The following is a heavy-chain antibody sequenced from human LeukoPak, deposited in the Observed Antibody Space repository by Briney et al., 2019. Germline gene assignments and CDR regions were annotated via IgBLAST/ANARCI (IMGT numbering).Heavy chain of an antibody. J-gene: IGHJ5*02. CDR2: MNPNSGNA. D-gene: IGHD6-6*01. Sequence: ASVKVSCKASGYTFTNYDINWVRQATGHGLEWMGWMNPNSGNAGYAQKFQGRVTITRNTSISTAYMELSSLRSEDTAVYYCARFLVAARRGNWFDPWGQGTLVTVSS. CDR1: GYTFTNYD. V-gene: IGHV1-8*03. CDR3: ARFLVAARRGNWFDP.